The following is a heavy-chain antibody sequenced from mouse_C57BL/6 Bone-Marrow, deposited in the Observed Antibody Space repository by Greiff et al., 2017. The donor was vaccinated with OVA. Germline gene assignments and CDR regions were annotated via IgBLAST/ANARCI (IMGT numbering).Heavy chain of an antibody. CDR2: INPSSGYT. CDR1: GYTFTSYT. D-gene: IGHD2-1*01. V-gene: IGHV1-4*01. J-gene: IGHJ3*01. CDR3: AREDGNWFAY. Sequence: QVQLQQSGAELARPGASVKMSCKASGYTFTSYTMHWVKQRPGQGLEWIGYINPSSGYTKYNQKFKDKATLTADKSSSTAYRQLSSLTSEDSAVYYFAREDGNWFAYWGQGTLVTVSA.